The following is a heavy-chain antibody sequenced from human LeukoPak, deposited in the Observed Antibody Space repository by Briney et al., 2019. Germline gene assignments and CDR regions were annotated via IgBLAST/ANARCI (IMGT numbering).Heavy chain of an antibody. CDR3: ARGRVSSSTWYRTYYYYFYMDV. J-gene: IGHJ6*03. CDR1: GGSFSGYY. V-gene: IGHV4-59*01. CDR2: VDHTGST. Sequence: SETLSLTCAVYGGSFSGYYWTWIRQPPGKGLEWIGYVDHTGSTNFNPFLNGRVSISRDTTKNLFSLRLRSVTAADTAVYFCARGRVSSSTWYRTYYYYFYMDVWGKGTTVTVSS. D-gene: IGHD2-15*01.